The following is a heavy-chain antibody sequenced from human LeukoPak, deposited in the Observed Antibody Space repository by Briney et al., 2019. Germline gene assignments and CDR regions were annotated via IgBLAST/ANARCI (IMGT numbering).Heavy chain of an antibody. V-gene: IGHV3-7*03. CDR2: IKQDGSEE. J-gene: IGHJ4*02. Sequence: GGSLRLSCATSEFTFSSYWMSWLRQAPGKGLEWVANIKQDGSEEYYVDSVKGRFTIPRDNAKNSLYLRMNSLRAEDTAVYHCARISSTTGVAWGGYLDFWGQGTLVAVSS. CDR1: EFTFSSYW. CDR3: ARISSTTGVAWGGYLDF. D-gene: IGHD2-8*01.